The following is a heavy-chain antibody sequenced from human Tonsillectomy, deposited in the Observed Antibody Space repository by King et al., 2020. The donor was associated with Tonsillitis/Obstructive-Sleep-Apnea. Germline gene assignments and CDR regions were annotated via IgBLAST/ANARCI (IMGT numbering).Heavy chain of an antibody. CDR3: HARGGRY. Sequence: VQLVESGGGLVQPGGSLRLSCAASGFTFSHAWMSWVRQAPGKGLEWVVRIESTSDGGTIEYTAPVKDRFTISRDDSKNRLYLQMNSLKTAEPAVYYCHARGGRYWGQGTLVTVSS. J-gene: IGHJ4*02. CDR2: IESTSDGGTI. CDR1: GFTFSHAW. D-gene: IGHD3-10*01. V-gene: IGHV3-15*04.